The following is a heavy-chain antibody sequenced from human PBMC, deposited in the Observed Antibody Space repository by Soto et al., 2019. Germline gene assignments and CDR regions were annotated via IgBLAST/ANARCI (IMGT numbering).Heavy chain of an antibody. V-gene: IGHV1-69*01. J-gene: IGHJ6*02. CDR1: GGTFSSYA. D-gene: IGHD2-2*01. CDR3: ARSQGSSTSLELYYYYYYGMDV. CDR2: IIPISGTA. Sequence: QVQLVQSGAEVKKPGSSVKVSCKASGGTFSSYAISWVRQAPGQGLEWMGGIIPISGTANYAQKLQGRVTITADESTSTAYMELSSLRSEDTAVYYCARSQGSSTSLELYYYYYYGMDVWGQGTRVTVSS.